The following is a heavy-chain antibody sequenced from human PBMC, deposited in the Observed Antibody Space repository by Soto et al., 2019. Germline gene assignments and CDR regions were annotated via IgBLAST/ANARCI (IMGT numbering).Heavy chain of an antibody. CDR2: INHSGST. CDR3: ARVGDQVLSYFQH. J-gene: IGHJ1*01. V-gene: IGHV4-34*01. Sequence: SETLSLTCAVYGGSFSGYYWSWIRQPPGKGLEWIGEINHSGSTNYNPSLKSRVTISVDTSKNQFSLKLSSVTAADTAVYYCARVGDQVLSYFQHWGQGTLVTVSS. D-gene: IGHD2-2*01. CDR1: GGSFSGYY.